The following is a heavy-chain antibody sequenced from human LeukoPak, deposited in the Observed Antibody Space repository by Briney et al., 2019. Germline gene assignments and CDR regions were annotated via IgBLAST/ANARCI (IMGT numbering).Heavy chain of an antibody. CDR3: ARREPRGSNYGVDV. Sequence: GESLQISCQGSGYSFTSSWIGWVRQMPGKGLEWVGVIYPGDSDTRYSPSFQGQVTISADKSISTAYLQWSSLKASDTAMYYCARREPRGSNYGVDVWGQGTTVTVFS. V-gene: IGHV5-51*01. J-gene: IGHJ6*02. CDR2: IYPGDSDT. D-gene: IGHD1-26*01. CDR1: GYSFTSSW.